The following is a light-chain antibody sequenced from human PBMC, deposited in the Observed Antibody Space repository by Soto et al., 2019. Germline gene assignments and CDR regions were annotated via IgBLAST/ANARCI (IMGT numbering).Light chain of an antibody. Sequence: DIQLTQSPSFLSASVGDRVTITCRASQGISSYLGWYQQKPGKAPNLLIYAASSLHTGVPSRFSGSGSGTEFTLTISSLQPEDFATYYCQQLNSYPLTFGGGTKVEIK. V-gene: IGKV1-9*01. CDR3: QQLNSYPLT. CDR2: AAS. CDR1: QGISSY. J-gene: IGKJ4*01.